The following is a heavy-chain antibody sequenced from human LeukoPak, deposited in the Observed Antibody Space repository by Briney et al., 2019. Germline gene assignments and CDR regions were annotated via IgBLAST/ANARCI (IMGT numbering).Heavy chain of an antibody. Sequence: AGSLRLSCAASGVTFSKAWMSWVRQAPGKGLEWVGRIKSKTDGGTTDYPAPVKGRFTISRDDSTNTLYLQMNSLKTEDTAVYYCIIDGFLQRWFFDYWGQGTLVTVSS. J-gene: IGHJ4*02. CDR1: GVTFSKAW. D-gene: IGHD5-18*01. CDR3: IIDGFLQRWFFDY. V-gene: IGHV3-15*01. CDR2: IKSKTDGGTT.